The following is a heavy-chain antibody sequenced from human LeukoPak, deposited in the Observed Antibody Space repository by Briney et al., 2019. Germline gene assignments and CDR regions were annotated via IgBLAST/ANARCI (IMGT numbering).Heavy chain of an antibody. V-gene: IGHV3-53*01. CDR3: TRSGHPDPC. J-gene: IGHJ3*01. D-gene: IGHD1-14*01. CDR2: IYTAGTT. Sequence: GGSLRLSGAASVFTVSGDDMSWVRQAAGKGLEWVSVIYTAGTTYYADSVKGRFTISRDNFKNTLYLQMNTLRAEDTAMYYCTRSGHPDPCWRQGIMVTVSS. CDR1: VFTVSGDD.